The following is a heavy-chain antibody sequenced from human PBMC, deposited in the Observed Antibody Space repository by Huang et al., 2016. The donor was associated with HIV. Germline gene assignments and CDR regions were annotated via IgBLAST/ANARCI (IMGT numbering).Heavy chain of an antibody. J-gene: IGHJ6*04. CDR2: INSIGGST. V-gene: IGHV1-46*03. CDR1: GYTFTSYY. CDR3: ARERRGFGMDV. Sequence: QVQLVQSGAEVKKPGASVRVSCKASGYTFTSYYMHWGRQAPGQGLEWMGIINSIGGSTTYAQKVQGRVTMTRDTSTSTVYMELSNLRSEDTAVYYCARERRGFGMDVWGKGTTVTVSS.